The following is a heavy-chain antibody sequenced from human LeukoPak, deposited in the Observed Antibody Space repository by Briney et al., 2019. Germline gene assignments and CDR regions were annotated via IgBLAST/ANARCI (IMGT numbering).Heavy chain of an antibody. J-gene: IGHJ5*02. Sequence: SETMSLTCTVYGGSISSYYWSWIRQPAGKGLEWIGRIYTSGSTNYNPSLKSRVTMPVDTSKNQFSLKLSSVTAADTAVYYCARAGVHCSSTSCYKYHWFDPWGQGTLVTVSS. CDR3: ARAGVHCSSTSCYKYHWFDP. D-gene: IGHD2-2*02. CDR1: GGSISSYY. CDR2: IYTSGST. V-gene: IGHV4-4*07.